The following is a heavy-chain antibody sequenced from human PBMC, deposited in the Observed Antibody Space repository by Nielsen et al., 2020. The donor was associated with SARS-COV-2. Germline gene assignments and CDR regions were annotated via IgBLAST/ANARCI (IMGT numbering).Heavy chain of an antibody. D-gene: IGHD1-26*01. Sequence: LRLSCAVYGGSFSGYYWSWIRQPPGKGLEWIGEINHSGSTNYNPSLKSRVTISVDTSKNQFSLKLSSVTAADTAVYYCARASHNRWELLNFDYWGQGTLVTVSS. CDR2: INHSGST. J-gene: IGHJ4*02. V-gene: IGHV4-34*09. CDR1: GGSFSGYY. CDR3: ARASHNRWELLNFDY.